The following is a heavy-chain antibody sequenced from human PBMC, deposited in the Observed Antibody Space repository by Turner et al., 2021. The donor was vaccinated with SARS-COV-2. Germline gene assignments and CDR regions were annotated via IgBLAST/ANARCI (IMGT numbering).Heavy chain of an antibody. V-gene: IGHV3-48*01. CDR2: ISSSGDTI. Sequence: EVQLVESGGGLVQPGGSLRLSCAASGFTFSDSSMNWVRQAPGKGLEWISYISSSGDTIYYADSVKGRVTISRDHAKDSLYLQMNSLSAEDTAVYYCAKGRAPGDDYWGQGTLVTVSP. J-gene: IGHJ4*02. CDR1: GFTFSDSS. CDR3: AKGRAPGDDY. D-gene: IGHD3-16*01.